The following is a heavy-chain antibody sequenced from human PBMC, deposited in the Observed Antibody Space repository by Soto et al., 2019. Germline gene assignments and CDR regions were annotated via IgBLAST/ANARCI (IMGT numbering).Heavy chain of an antibody. V-gene: IGHV5-10-1*01. J-gene: IGHJ4*02. CDR2: IDPSDSYT. D-gene: IGHD6-19*01. CDR3: ARTYSSGWYLWYHFDY. Sequence: GESLKISCKGSGYSFTKYWVAWVRQMPGKGLEWMGRIDPSDSYTNYSPSFQGHVTISADKSISTAYLQWSSLKASDTAMYYCARTYSSGWYLWYHFDYWGQGTLVTVSS. CDR1: GYSFTKYW.